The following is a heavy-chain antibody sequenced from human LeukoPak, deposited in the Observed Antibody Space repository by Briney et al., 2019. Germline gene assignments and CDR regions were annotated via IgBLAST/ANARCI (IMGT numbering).Heavy chain of an antibody. J-gene: IGHJ4*02. D-gene: IGHD3-22*01. CDR3: ARERTGNSDSSGHYDY. CDR2: INPSGGSA. Sequence: GASVKVSCKASGYTFTTHFIHWVRQAPGQGLQWMGMINPSGGSAIYAQKFQGRVTMTRDTSTSTVYMELSSLRSEDTAVYYCARERTGNSDSSGHYDYWGQGTLVTVSS. CDR1: GYTFTTHF. V-gene: IGHV1-46*01.